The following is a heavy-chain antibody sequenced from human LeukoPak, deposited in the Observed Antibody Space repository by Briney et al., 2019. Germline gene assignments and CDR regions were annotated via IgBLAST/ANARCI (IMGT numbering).Heavy chain of an antibody. CDR2: IYYSGST. CDR3: ARDSDYDSYYYYYMDV. Sequence: PSETLSLTCTVSGGSISSYYWSRIREPPGKGLEWSGYIYYSGSTNYNPSLKSRVTISVDTSKNQFSLKLSSVTAADTAVYYCARDSDYDSYYYYYMDVWGKGTTVTVSS. CDR1: GGSISSYY. J-gene: IGHJ6*03. V-gene: IGHV4-59*01. D-gene: IGHD5-12*01.